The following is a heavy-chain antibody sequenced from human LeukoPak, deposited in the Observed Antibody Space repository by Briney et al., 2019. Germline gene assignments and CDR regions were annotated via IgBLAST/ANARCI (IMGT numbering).Heavy chain of an antibody. CDR2: IIPIFGTA. CDR1: GYTFTGYY. Sequence: ASVKVSCKASGYTFTGYYMHWVRQAPGQGLEWMGGIIPIFGTANYAQKFQGRVTITADKSTSTAYMELSSLRSEDTAVYYCARLGPEYYYDSSGQSNWFDPWGQGTLVTVSS. V-gene: IGHV1-69*06. CDR3: ARLGPEYYYDSSGQSNWFDP. D-gene: IGHD3-22*01. J-gene: IGHJ5*02.